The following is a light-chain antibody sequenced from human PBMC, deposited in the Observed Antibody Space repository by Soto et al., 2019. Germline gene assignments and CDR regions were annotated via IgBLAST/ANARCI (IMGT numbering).Light chain of an antibody. V-gene: IGKV3-11*01. J-gene: IGKJ2*01. CDR1: QSVSSY. CDR2: DAS. CDR3: QQRSNWPRT. Sequence: EIVLTQSPATLSLSPGERATLSCRASQSVSSYLAWYQQKLGQAPSLLIYDASNRATGIPARFSGSGSGTDFTLTISSLEPEDFAVYYCQQRSNWPRTFGQGTKLEIK.